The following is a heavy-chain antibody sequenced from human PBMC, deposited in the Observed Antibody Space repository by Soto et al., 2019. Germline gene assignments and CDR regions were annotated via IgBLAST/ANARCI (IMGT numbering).Heavy chain of an antibody. CDR2: IYSGGST. CDR1: GFTVSSNY. Sequence: GGSLRLSCAASGFTVSSNYMSWVRQAPGKGLEWVSVIYSGGSTYYADSVKGRFTISRHNSKNTLYLQMNSLRAEDTAVYYCARAPQYYSGGTCYSGKHFDYWGQGTLVTVSS. D-gene: IGHD2-15*01. V-gene: IGHV3-53*04. J-gene: IGHJ4*02. CDR3: ARAPQYYSGGTCYSGKHFDY.